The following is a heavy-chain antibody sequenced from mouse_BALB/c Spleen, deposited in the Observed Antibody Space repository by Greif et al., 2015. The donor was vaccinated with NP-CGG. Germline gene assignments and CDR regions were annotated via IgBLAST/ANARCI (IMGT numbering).Heavy chain of an antibody. D-gene: IGHD2-1*01. CDR1: GYSITSDYA. J-gene: IGHJ1*01. CDR3: ARFYGNYRYFDV. Sequence: VQLKESGPGLVKPSQSLSLTCTVTGYSITSDYARNWIRQFPGNKLEWMGYISYSGSTSYNPSLKSRISITRDTSKNQFFLQLNSVTTEDTATYYCARFYGNYRYFDVWGAGTTVTVSS. CDR2: ISYSGST. V-gene: IGHV3-2*02.